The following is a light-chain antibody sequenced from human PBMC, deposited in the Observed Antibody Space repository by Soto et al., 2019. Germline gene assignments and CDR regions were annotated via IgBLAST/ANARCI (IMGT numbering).Light chain of an antibody. CDR2: GAS. CDR3: QQYGISPLT. Sequence: EIVLTQSPGTLSLSPGERATLSCRASQSVSSSFLAWYQQKPGQAPPLLIYGASSRASGIPDTFSGSGSGTDFTLTISILDPEDVAVYYCQQYGISPLTFGGGTKVEIK. CDR1: QSVSSSF. J-gene: IGKJ4*01. V-gene: IGKV3-20*01.